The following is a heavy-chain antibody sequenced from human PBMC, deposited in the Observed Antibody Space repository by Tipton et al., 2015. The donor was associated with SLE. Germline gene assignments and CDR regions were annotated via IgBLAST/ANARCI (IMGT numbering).Heavy chain of an antibody. J-gene: IGHJ4*02. Sequence: GLVKPSDTLSLTCTASGGSIGNNYWNWIRQSTGKGLEWIGRFYTDGSTRHKPSLESRLSPSFESRVTMSVDPSKNQFSLKLSSVTAADTAVYYCARGPVTGYFASWGPGTLVTVSS. CDR2: FYTDGST. V-gene: IGHV4-4*07. D-gene: IGHD2-21*02. CDR1: GGSIGNNY. CDR3: ARGPVTGYFAS.